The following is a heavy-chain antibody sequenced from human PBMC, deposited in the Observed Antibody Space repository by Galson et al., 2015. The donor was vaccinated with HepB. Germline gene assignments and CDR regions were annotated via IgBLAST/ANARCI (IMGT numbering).Heavy chain of an antibody. J-gene: IGHJ3*02. CDR3: ARVFGRYDAFDI. D-gene: IGHD3-3*01. V-gene: IGHV3-33*01. Sequence: SLRLSCAASGFTFSSYGMHWVRQAPGKGLEWVAVIWYDGSNKYYADSVKGRFTISRDNSKNTLYPQMNSLRAEDTAVYYCARVFGRYDAFDIWGQGTMVTVSS. CDR2: IWYDGSNK. CDR1: GFTFSSYG.